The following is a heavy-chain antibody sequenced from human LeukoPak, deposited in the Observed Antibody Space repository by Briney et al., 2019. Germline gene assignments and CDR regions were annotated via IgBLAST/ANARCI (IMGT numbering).Heavy chain of an antibody. CDR3: SREFHP. CDR2: IKHDGREE. Sequence: GGSLRLSCEGSGFLFGTYWMAWVRQAPGKGLEWVASIKHDGREEHYVDSIKGRFTISRDNGKNSVYLQMNNLRVEDTAMYYCSREFHPWGQGTLVIVSS. V-gene: IGHV3-7*01. J-gene: IGHJ5*02. CDR1: GFLFGTYW.